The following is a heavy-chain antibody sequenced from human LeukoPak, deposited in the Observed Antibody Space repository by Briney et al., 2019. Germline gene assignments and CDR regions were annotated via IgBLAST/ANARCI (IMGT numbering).Heavy chain of an antibody. CDR1: GYTFTSYA. D-gene: IGHD1-26*01. V-gene: IGHV1-3*01. CDR2: INAGNGNT. CDR3: ARGVNWELLHFDY. J-gene: IGHJ4*02. Sequence: GASVKVSCKASGYTFTSYAMHWVRQAPGQRLEWMGWINAGNGNTKYSQRFQGRVTITRDTSASTAYMELSSLRSEDTAVYYCARGVNWELLHFDYWGQGTLVTVSS.